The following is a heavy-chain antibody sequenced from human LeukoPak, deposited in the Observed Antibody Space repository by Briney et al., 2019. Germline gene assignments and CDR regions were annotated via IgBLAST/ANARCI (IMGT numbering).Heavy chain of an antibody. CDR2: SNDSGGT. CDR3: AKDLFYGSGSYLGY. Sequence: PSETLSLTCAVYGGTFSGYYWSWIRQPPGKRLEWVWESNDSGGTNYNPSLKSRVTISADKSKNQVSLKLTSVTAADTAVYYCAKDLFYGSGSYLGYWGQGTLVTVSS. D-gene: IGHD3-10*01. CDR1: GGTFSGYY. V-gene: IGHV4-34*01. J-gene: IGHJ4*02.